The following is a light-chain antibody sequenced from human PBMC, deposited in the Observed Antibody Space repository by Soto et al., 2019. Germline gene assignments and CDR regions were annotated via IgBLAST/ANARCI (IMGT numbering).Light chain of an antibody. V-gene: IGKV3-20*01. J-gene: IGKJ1*01. CDR3: QYYATPPRT. CDR2: GAS. CDR1: QSVTNNF. Sequence: EIVVTQSPGTLSLSPGERATLSCRASQSVTNNFLAWYQQKPGQTPRPLIHGASTRATGIPDRFSGSGSGTDFTLPISRLEPEDFAVYFCQYYATPPRTFGQGTKVEIK.